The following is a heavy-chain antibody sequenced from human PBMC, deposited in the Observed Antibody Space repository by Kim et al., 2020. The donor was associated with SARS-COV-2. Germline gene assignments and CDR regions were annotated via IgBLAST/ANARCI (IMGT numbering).Heavy chain of an antibody. J-gene: IGHJ4*02. D-gene: IGHD6-13*01. CDR3: ARIAAAGPLDY. V-gene: IGHV3-66*01. Sequence: STDYADSVKRRYTISRDISKDTVYLQMNSLRAEDTAVYYCARIAAAGPLDYWGQGTRVTVSS. CDR2: ST.